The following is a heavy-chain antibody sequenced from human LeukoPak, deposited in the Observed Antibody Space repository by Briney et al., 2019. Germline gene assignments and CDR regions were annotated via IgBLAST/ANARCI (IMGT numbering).Heavy chain of an antibody. CDR3: ARDSARLLWFGELLANDAFDI. J-gene: IGHJ3*02. Sequence: GSLRLSCAASGFTFSSYSMNWVRQAPGKGLEWVSSISSSSSYIYYADSVKGRFTISRDNAKNSLYLQMNSLRAEDTAVYYCARDSARLLWFGELLANDAFDIWGQGTMVTVSS. CDR1: GFTFSSYS. CDR2: ISSSSSYI. V-gene: IGHV3-21*01. D-gene: IGHD3-10*01.